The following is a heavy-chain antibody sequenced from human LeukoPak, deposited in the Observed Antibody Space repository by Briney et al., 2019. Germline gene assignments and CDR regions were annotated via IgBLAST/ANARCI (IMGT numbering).Heavy chain of an antibody. CDR3: AKAARRSQTVADV. CDR1: GFTFDDYA. J-gene: IGHJ6*04. V-gene: IGHV3-9*01. D-gene: IGHD2-21*02. Sequence: GRSLRLSCAASGFTFDDYAMHWVRQAPGKGLGWVSGISWNSGSIGYADSVKGRFTISRDNAKNSLYLQMNSLRAEDTALYYCAKAARRSQTVADVWGKGTTVTVSS. CDR2: ISWNSGSI.